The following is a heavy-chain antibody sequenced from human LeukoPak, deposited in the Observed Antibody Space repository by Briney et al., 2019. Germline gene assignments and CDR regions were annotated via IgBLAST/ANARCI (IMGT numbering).Heavy chain of an antibody. Sequence: WASVKVSCKASGFTFTGYYMHWVRQAPGQGLEWMGWINPNSGGTNYAQKFQGRVTMTRDTSIGTAYMELSRLRSDDTAVYYCARDIAEAFDPWGQGTLVTVSS. D-gene: IGHD2-15*01. CDR3: ARDIAEAFDP. V-gene: IGHV1-2*02. CDR2: INPNSGGT. CDR1: GFTFTGYY. J-gene: IGHJ5*02.